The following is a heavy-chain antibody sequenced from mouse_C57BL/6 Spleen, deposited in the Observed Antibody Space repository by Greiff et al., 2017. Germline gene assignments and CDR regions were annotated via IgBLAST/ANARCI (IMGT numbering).Heavy chain of an antibody. D-gene: IGHD1-1*01. CDR2: IHPNSGST. CDR1: GYTFTSYW. Sequence: QVQLQQPGAELVKPEASVKLSCKASGYTFTSYWMHWVKQRPGQGLEWIGMIHPNSGSTNYNEKFKSKATLTVDKSSSTAYLQLSSLTSEDTAVYYCTRYGSSYETYWGQGTLVTVSA. CDR3: TRYGSSYETY. V-gene: IGHV1-64*01. J-gene: IGHJ3*01.